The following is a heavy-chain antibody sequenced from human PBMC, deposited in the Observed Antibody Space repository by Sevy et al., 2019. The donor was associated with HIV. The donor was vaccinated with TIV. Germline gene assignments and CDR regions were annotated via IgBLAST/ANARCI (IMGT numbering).Heavy chain of an antibody. CDR3: VREGVGGYSYSLDC. CDR2: LKQDGSEK. CDR1: GFSFSVYW. J-gene: IGHJ4*02. Sequence: GSLRLSCAASGFSFSVYWMSWVRQAPGKGLEWVATLKQDGSEKYYVDSVKGRFTISRDNAKNSLYLQMNSLRAEDTAVYYCVREGVGGYSYSLDCWGQGTLVTVSS. D-gene: IGHD5-18*01. V-gene: IGHV3-7*01.